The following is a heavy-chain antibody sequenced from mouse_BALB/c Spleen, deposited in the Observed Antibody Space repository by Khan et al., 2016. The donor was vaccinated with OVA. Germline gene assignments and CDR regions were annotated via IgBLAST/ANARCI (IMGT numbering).Heavy chain of an antibody. CDR1: GFSLTSYG. CDR3: ARGHKYVCGFAY. J-gene: IGHJ3*01. D-gene: IGHD2-14*01. V-gene: IGHV2-9*02. Sequence: QVRLQQSGPGLVAPSQSLSITCTVSGFSLTSYGVHWVRQPPGKGLEWLGVIWAVGSTNYNSALMSSLSIRKDNSKSQVFLKMNSLQTEDTAVYYCARGHKYVCGFAYWGQGTLVTVSA. CDR2: IWAVGST.